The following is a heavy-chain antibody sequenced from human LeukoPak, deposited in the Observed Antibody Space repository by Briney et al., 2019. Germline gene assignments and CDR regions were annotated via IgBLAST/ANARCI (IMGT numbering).Heavy chain of an antibody. Sequence: SETLSLTCTVSGGSISSYYWSWIRQPAGKGLEWIGRIYTSGSTNYNPSLKSRVTMSVDTSKSQFSLKLSSVTAAGTAVYYCARDPTAWGPDYYYYYGMDVWGQGTTVTVSS. CDR2: IYTSGST. J-gene: IGHJ6*02. D-gene: IGHD4-17*01. CDR1: GGSISSYY. V-gene: IGHV4-4*07. CDR3: ARDPTAWGPDYYYYYGMDV.